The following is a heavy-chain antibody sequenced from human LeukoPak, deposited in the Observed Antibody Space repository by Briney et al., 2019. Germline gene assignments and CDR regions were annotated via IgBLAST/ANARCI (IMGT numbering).Heavy chain of an antibody. D-gene: IGHD4-17*01. Sequence: PAGSLRLSCAASGFPFTTYDMSWVRQAPGKGLEWVSAISGSDGGTHYADSVKGRFTSSRDNSNDTLYLQMNSLRADDTAVYYCARLRNTMTTPRFDYWGQGTLVTVSS. J-gene: IGHJ4*02. CDR3: ARLRNTMTTPRFDY. CDR1: GFPFTTYD. V-gene: IGHV3-23*01. CDR2: ISGSDGGT.